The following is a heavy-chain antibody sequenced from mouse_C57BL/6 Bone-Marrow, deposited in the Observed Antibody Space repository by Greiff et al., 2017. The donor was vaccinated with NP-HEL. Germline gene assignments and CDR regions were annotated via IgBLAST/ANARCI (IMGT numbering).Heavy chain of an antibody. V-gene: IGHV1-42*01. J-gene: IGHJ3*01. Sequence: VQLKESGPELVKPGASVKISCKASGYSFTGYYMNWVKQSPEKSLEWIGEINPSTGGTTYNQKFKAKATLTVDKSSSTAYMQLKSLTSEDSAVYYCARWNSRFAYWGQGTLVTVSA. CDR2: INPSTGGT. CDR3: ARWNSRFAY. CDR1: GYSFTGYY.